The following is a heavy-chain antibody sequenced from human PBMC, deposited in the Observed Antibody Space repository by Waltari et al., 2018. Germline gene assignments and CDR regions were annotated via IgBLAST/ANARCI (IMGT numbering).Heavy chain of an antibody. CDR1: GYSISSGYY. Sequence: QVQLQESGPGLVKPSETLSLTCAVSGYSISSGYYWGWIRQPPGKGLEWIGSIYHSGSTYYNPSLKSRVTISVDTSKNQFSLKLSSVTAADTAVYYCARRTAVAGDFDYWGQGTLVTVSS. J-gene: IGHJ4*02. CDR3: ARRTAVAGDFDY. V-gene: IGHV4-38-2*01. CDR2: IYHSGST. D-gene: IGHD6-19*01.